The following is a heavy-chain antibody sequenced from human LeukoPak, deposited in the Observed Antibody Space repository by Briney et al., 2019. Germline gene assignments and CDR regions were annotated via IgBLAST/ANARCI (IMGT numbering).Heavy chain of an antibody. V-gene: IGHV1-2*02. J-gene: IGHJ5*02. D-gene: IGHD6-6*01. CDR3: ARLKSTISSGWFDP. Sequence: VASVKVSCKASGYTFTGYYMHWVRQAPGQGLEWMGWINPNSGGTNYAQKFQGRVTMTRDTSISTVYMELSRLRSDDTAVYYCARLKSTISSGWFDPWGQGTLVTVSS. CDR2: INPNSGGT. CDR1: GYTFTGYY.